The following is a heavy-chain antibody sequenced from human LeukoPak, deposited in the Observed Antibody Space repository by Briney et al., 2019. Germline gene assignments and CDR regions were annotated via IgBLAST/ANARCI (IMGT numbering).Heavy chain of an antibody. CDR2: INHSGST. CDR1: GGSISSYY. V-gene: IGHV4-34*01. D-gene: IGHD1-26*01. CDR3: ATQWELLSYFDY. Sequence: PSETLSLTCTVSGGSISSYYWSWIRQPPGKGLEWIGEINHSGSTNYNPSLKSRVTISVDTSKNQFSLKLSSVTAADTAVYYCATQWELLSYFDYWGQGTLVTVSS. J-gene: IGHJ4*02.